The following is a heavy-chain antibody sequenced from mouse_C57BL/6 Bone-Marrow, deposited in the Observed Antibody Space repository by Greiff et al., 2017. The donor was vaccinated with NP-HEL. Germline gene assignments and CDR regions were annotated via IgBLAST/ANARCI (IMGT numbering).Heavy chain of an antibody. CDR3: ARGRTAQATIAY. V-gene: IGHV2-2*01. CDR1: GFSLTSYG. CDR2: IWSGGST. Sequence: QLQQSGPGLVQPSQSLSITCSVSGFSLTSYGVHWVRQSPGKGLEWLGVIWSGGSTDYNAAFISRLSISKDNSKSQVFFKMNSLQADDTAIYYCARGRTAQATIAYWGQGTLVTVSA. J-gene: IGHJ3*01. D-gene: IGHD3-2*02.